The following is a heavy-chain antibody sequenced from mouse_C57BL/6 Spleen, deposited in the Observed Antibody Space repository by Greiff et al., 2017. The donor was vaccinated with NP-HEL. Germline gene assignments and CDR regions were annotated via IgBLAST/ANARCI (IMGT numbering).Heavy chain of an antibody. D-gene: IGHD2-3*01. CDR3: ARNHDGYYAMDY. J-gene: IGHJ4*01. CDR2: IDPSDSYT. Sequence: QVQLQQPGAELVMPGASVKLSCKASGYTFTSYWMHWVKQRPGQGLEWIGEIDPSDSYTNYNQKFKGKSTLTVDKSSSTAYMQLSSLTSEDSAVYYCARNHDGYYAMDYWGQGTSVTVSS. V-gene: IGHV1-69*01. CDR1: GYTFTSYW.